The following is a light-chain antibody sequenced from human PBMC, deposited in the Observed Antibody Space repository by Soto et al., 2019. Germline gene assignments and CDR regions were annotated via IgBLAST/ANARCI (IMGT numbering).Light chain of an antibody. J-gene: IGKJ4*01. V-gene: IGKV3-20*01. CDR1: QSVANNY. Sequence: EIVLTQSPGTLSLSPGERATLSCRASQSVANNYLAWYQQQPGQAPRFLMYDASSRATGIPDRFSGSGSVTDFTLTISRLEPEDFAVYYCEQYGSTPLTFCGGTKVEIK. CDR3: EQYGSTPLT. CDR2: DAS.